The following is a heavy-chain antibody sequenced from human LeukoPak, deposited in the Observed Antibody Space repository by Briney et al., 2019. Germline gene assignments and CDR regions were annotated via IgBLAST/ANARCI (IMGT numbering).Heavy chain of an antibody. CDR3: AREFNYDILTGYYYDAFDI. J-gene: IGHJ3*02. D-gene: IGHD3-9*01. Sequence: SETLSLTCTVSGGSISSYYWSWIRQPPGKGLEWIGYIYYSGSTNYNPSLKSRVTISVDTSKNQFSLKLSSVTAADTAVYYCAREFNYDILTGYYYDAFDIWGQGTMVTVSS. CDR1: GGSISSYY. CDR2: IYYSGST. V-gene: IGHV4-59*12.